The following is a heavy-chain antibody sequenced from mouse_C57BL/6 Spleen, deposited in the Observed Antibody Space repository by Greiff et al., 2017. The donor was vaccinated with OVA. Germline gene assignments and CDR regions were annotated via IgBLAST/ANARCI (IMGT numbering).Heavy chain of an antibody. D-gene: IGHD1-1*01. V-gene: IGHV1-80*01. J-gene: IGHJ2*01. CDR2: IYPGDGDT. CDR1: GYAFSSYW. CDR3: ARKAGAVAYYFDY. Sequence: QVQLQQPGAELVKPGASVKISCKASGYAFSSYWMNWVKQRPGQGLEWIGQIYPGDGDTNYNGKFKGKATLTADKSSSTAYMQLRSLTSEDSAVYVCARKAGAVAYYFDYWGQGTTLTVSS.